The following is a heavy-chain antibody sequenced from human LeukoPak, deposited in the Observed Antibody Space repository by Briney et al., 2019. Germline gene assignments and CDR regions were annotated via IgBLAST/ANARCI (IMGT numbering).Heavy chain of an antibody. CDR3: AREVGAARPYYYYGMDV. D-gene: IGHD6-6*01. CDR1: GGTFSSYA. Sequence: ASVKVSCKASGGTFSSYAISWVRQAPGQGLERMGGIIPIFGTANYAQKFQGRVTITADESTSTAYMELSSLRSEDTAVYYCAREVGAARPYYYYGMDVWGQGTTVTVSS. CDR2: IIPIFGTA. V-gene: IGHV1-69*13. J-gene: IGHJ6*02.